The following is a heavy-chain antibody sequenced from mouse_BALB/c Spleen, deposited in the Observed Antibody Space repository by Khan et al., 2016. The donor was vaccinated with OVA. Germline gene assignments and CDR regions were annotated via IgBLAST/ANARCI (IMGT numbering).Heavy chain of an antibody. CDR2: ISSGGDNI. J-gene: IGHJ3*01. CDR3: ARHNYGPFAY. V-gene: IGHV5-9-3*01. Sequence: VELVESGGDLVKPGGSLKLSCSASGFTFSTYAMSWVRQTPEKRLEWVATISSGGDNIFYPDSVKGRFTISRDNAKNTLYLQMSSLRSEDTAIYYCARHNYGPFAYWGQGTLVTVSA. CDR1: GFTFSTYA. D-gene: IGHD1-1*01.